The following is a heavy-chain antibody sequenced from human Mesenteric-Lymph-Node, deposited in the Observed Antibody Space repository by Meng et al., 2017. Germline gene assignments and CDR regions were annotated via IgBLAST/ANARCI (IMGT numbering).Heavy chain of an antibody. V-gene: IGHV1-69*05. CDR1: GGTFSSYA. D-gene: IGHD6-13*01. Sequence: SVKVSCKASGGTFSSYAISWVRQAPGQGLEWMGGIIPIFGTANYAQKFQGRVTITTDESTSTAYMELSSLRAEDTAVYYCARDLSSSWYLAGTEGFDYYYYGMDVWGQGTTVTVSS. CDR2: IIPIFGTA. CDR3: ARDLSSSWYLAGTEGFDYYYYGMDV. J-gene: IGHJ6*02.